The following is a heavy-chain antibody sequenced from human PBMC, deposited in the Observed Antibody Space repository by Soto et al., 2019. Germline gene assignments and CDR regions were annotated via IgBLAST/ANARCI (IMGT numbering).Heavy chain of an antibody. CDR1: GDSVTSNVW. Sequence: SETLSLTGAVSGDSVTSNVWWSWVRQPPGKGLEWIGEAYHNGLTDYNPSLKSRVTMSVDTSKNEFSLKLTSLTAADTAIYYCARDAAVPGESDRFDYWGQGTLVTVSS. CDR3: ARDAAVPGESDRFDY. J-gene: IGHJ4*02. D-gene: IGHD6-19*01. CDR2: AYHNGLT. V-gene: IGHV4-4*02.